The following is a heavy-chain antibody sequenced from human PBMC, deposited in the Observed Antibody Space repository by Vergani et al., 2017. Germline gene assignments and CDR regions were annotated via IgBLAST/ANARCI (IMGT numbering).Heavy chain of an antibody. D-gene: IGHD2-2*01. J-gene: IGHJ4*02. Sequence: EVQLLESGGGLVQPGGSLRLSCAASGFTFSSYAMSWVRQAPGKGLEWVSAFSGSGGSTYYADSVKGRFTISRDNSKNTLYLQMNSLRAEDTAVYYCAKGGDIVVVPAATIDYWGQGTLVTVSS. V-gene: IGHV3-23*01. CDR3: AKGGDIVVVPAATIDY. CDR2: FSGSGGST. CDR1: GFTFSSYA.